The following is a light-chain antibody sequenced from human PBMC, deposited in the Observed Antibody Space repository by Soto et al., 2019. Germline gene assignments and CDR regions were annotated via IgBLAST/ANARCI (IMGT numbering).Light chain of an antibody. Sequence: EIVLTQSPATLSLSPGERATLSCRASQSVSSYLAWYQQKPGQAPRLLIYDASNRATGIPARFSRSGSGTDFTLTISSQEPEDFAVYYCQQRSNWPLAFGGGTKVEIK. J-gene: IGKJ4*01. CDR3: QQRSNWPLA. CDR1: QSVSSY. V-gene: IGKV3-11*01. CDR2: DAS.